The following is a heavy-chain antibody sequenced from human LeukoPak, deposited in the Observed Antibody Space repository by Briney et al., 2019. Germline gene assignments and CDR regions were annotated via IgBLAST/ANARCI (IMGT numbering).Heavy chain of an antibody. CDR2: INHSGST. V-gene: IGHV4-34*01. CDR1: GGSFSGYY. CDR3: ARGLQTYYFDY. Sequence: SETLSLTCAVYGGSFSGYYWSWIRQPPGKGLEWIGEINHSGSTYYNPSLMSRVTISVDRSKNQFSLKLSSVTAADTAVYYCARGLQTYYFDYWGQGTLVTVSS. J-gene: IGHJ4*02.